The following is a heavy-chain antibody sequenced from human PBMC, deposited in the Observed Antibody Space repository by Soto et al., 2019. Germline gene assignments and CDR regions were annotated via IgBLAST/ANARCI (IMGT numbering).Heavy chain of an antibody. CDR3: ARQLEAYCGGDCYSPYYYGMDV. V-gene: IGHV5-51*01. J-gene: IGHJ6*02. D-gene: IGHD2-21*02. CDR2: IYPGDSDT. CDR1: GYSFTSYW. Sequence: PGESLKISCKGSGYSFTSYWIGWVRQMPGKGLEWMGIIYPGDSDTRYSPSFQGQVTISADKSISTAYLQWSSLKASDTAMYYCARQLEAYCGGDCYSPYYYGMDVWGQGTTVTVSS.